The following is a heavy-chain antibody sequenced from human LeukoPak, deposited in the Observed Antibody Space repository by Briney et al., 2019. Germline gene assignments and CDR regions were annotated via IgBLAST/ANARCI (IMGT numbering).Heavy chain of an antibody. Sequence: GGSLRLSCAASGFTFSSYGMHWVRQAPGKGLEWVAVISYDGSNKYYADSVKGRFTISRDNSKNTLYLQMNSLRAEDTAVYYCARTPNIGSGYFDYWGQGTPVTVSS. CDR1: GFTFSSYG. V-gene: IGHV3-30*03. CDR2: ISYDGSNK. CDR3: ARTPNIGSGYFDY. D-gene: IGHD2-15*01. J-gene: IGHJ4*02.